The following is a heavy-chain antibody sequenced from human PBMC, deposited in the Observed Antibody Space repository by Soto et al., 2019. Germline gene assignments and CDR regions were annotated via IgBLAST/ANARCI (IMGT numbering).Heavy chain of an antibody. CDR2: ISYDGSNK. J-gene: IGHJ4*02. CDR1: GFTFSSYA. D-gene: IGHD3-22*01. CDR3: ARIMSSVTHYYDSSGYYFGDY. V-gene: IGHV3-30-3*01. Sequence: GGSLRLSCAASGFTFSSYAMHWVRQAPGKGLEWVAVISYDGSNKYYADSVKGRLTISRDNSKNTLYLQMNSLRAEDTAVYYCARIMSSVTHYYDSSGYYFGDYWGQGTLVTVSS.